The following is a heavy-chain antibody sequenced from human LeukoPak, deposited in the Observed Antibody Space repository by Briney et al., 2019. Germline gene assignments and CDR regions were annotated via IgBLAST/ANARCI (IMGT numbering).Heavy chain of an antibody. CDR1: GFTFSSYW. CDR3: ARGGGLDV. Sequence: GGSLRLSCAASGFTFSSYWMNWARQAPGKGLEWVTSINHNGNVNYYVDSVKGRFTISRDNAKNSLYLQMSNLRAEDTAVYFCARGGGLDVWGQGATVTVSS. D-gene: IGHD3-16*01. V-gene: IGHV3-7*03. CDR2: INHNGNVN. J-gene: IGHJ6*02.